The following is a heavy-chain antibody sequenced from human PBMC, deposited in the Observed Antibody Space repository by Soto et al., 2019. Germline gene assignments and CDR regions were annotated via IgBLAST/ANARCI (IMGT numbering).Heavy chain of an antibody. D-gene: IGHD1-1*01. V-gene: IGHV4-39*01. CDR3: ATLTNWNDGIDY. Sequence: QLQLQESGPGLVKPSETLSLTCTVSGGSISRSSSYWSWIRQPPGKGLEWIGSISYSRTTYYNPSLKSRASLSVDTSKNQFSVKLNSVTAADTSVYYCATLTNWNDGIDYWSQGTLVTVSS. CDR1: GGSISRSSSY. J-gene: IGHJ4*02. CDR2: ISYSRTT.